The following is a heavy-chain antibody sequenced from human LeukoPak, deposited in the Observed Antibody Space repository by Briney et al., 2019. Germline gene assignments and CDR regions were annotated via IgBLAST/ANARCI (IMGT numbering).Heavy chain of an antibody. Sequence: VKVSCKASGGTFSSYAISWVRQAPGQGLEWMGGIIPIFGTANYAQKFQGRVTITTDESTSTAYMELSSLRSEDTAVYYCARAPEMATILDAFDIWGQGTMVTVSS. V-gene: IGHV1-69*05. D-gene: IGHD5-24*01. CDR3: ARAPEMATILDAFDI. CDR2: IIPIFGTA. J-gene: IGHJ3*02. CDR1: GGTFSSYA.